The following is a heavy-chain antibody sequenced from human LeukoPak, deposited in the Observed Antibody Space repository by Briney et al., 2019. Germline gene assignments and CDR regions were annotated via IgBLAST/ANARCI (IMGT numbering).Heavy chain of an antibody. D-gene: IGHD2-15*01. CDR1: GYTFTSYG. J-gene: IGHJ6*02. CDR3: ARVVVVAATLYYYYGMDV. Sequence: ASVKVSCKASGYTFTSYGISWVRQAPGQGLEWMGWISAYNGNTNYAQTLQGRVTMTTDTSTSTAYMELRSLRSDDTAVYYCARVVVVAATLYYYYGMDVWGQGTTVTVSS. CDR2: ISAYNGNT. V-gene: IGHV1-18*01.